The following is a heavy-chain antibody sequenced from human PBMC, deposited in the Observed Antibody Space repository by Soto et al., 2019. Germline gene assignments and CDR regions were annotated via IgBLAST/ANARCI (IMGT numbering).Heavy chain of an antibody. CDR1: GGSISSGGYY. CDR2: IYYSGST. CDR3: ARGSRKPGGDYVGNWFEP. J-gene: IGHJ5*02. V-gene: IGHV4-31*03. D-gene: IGHD4-17*01. Sequence: PSETLSLTCTVSGGSISSGGYYWSWIRQHPGKGLEWIGYIYYSGSTYYNPSLKSRVTISVDTSKNQFALKLSSVTAADTAVYYCARGSRKPGGDYVGNWFEPWGQGTLVSVSS.